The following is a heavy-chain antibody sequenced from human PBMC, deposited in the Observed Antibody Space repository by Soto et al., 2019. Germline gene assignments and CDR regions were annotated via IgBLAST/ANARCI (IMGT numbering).Heavy chain of an antibody. V-gene: IGHV3-23*01. J-gene: IGHJ4*02. D-gene: IGHD2-2*01. CDR2: ISGSGGST. CDR1: GFTFSSYA. CDR3: ANRYCSSTSCYVGY. Sequence: PGGSLRLSCAASGFTFSSYAMSWVRQAPGKGLEWVSAISGSGGSTYYADSVKGRFTISRDNSKNTLYLQMNSLRAEDTAVYYCANRYCSSTSCYVGYWGQGTLVTVSS.